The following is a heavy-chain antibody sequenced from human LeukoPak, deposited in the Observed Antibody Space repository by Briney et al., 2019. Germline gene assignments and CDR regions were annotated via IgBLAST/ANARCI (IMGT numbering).Heavy chain of an antibody. CDR1: GYTLTELS. V-gene: IGHV1-24*01. D-gene: IGHD3-22*01. Sequence: ASVKVSCKVSGYTLTELSMHWVRQAPGKGLEWMGGFDPEDGETIYAQKFQGRVTMTEDTSTDTAYMELSSLRSEDTAVYYCATANSYYYDSRGYLFEYWGQGTLVTVSS. CDR3: ATANSYYYDSRGYLFEY. J-gene: IGHJ4*02. CDR2: FDPEDGET.